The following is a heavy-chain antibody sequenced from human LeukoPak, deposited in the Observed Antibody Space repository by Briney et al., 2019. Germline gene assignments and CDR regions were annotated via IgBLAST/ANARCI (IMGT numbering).Heavy chain of an antibody. J-gene: IGHJ5*02. V-gene: IGHV4-39*01. CDR2: IYSGGTT. D-gene: IGHD6-13*01. CDR1: SGSIINSNYY. Sequence: SETLLLTCSVSSGSIINSNYYWGWIRQPPGKGLECIGTIYSGGTTFYTPSFQSRVSISVDTSKRQFSLKLSSMTAADTAVYYCAGGIAAAASNWFDPWGQGTLVTVSS. CDR3: AGGIAAAASNWFDP.